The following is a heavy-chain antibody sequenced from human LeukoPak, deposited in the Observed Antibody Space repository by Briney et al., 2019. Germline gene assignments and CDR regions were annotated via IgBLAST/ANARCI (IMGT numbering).Heavy chain of an antibody. CDR1: GFTVSSNY. CDR3: ARDGDSNLNWFDP. CDR2: ISGSGGST. Sequence: GGSLRLSCAASGFTVSSNYMSWVRQAPGKGLEWVSAISGSGGSTYYADSVKGRFTISRDNSKNTLYLQMNSLRAEDTAVYYCARDGDSNLNWFDPWGQGALVTVSS. D-gene: IGHD4-11*01. J-gene: IGHJ5*02. V-gene: IGHV3-23*01.